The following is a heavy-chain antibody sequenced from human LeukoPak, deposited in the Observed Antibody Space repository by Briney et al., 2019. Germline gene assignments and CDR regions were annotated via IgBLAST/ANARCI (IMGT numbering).Heavy chain of an antibody. D-gene: IGHD3-3*01. J-gene: IGHJ4*02. Sequence: PGRSLRLSCAASGCTFSNYGMYWVRQAPGKGLEWVSAISGSGGSTYYADSVKGRFTISRDNSKNTLYLQMNSLRAEDTAVYYCAKHTIFGVVTHYFDYWGQGTLVTVSS. V-gene: IGHV3-23*01. CDR2: ISGSGGST. CDR3: AKHTIFGVVTHYFDY. CDR1: GCTFSNYG.